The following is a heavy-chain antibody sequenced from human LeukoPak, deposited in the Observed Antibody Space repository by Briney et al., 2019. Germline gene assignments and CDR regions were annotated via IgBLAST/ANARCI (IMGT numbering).Heavy chain of an antibody. D-gene: IGHD3-10*01. CDR1: GFTFSIYS. CDR3: ARDGSGVRGADKTYYYYYMDV. V-gene: IGHV3-21*01. CDR2: IISSGSYI. Sequence: GGSLRLSCAASGFTFSIYSMDWVRQAPGKGLEWVSSIISSGSYIYYADSVKGRFTISRDNAKNSLYLQMNSLRAEDTAVYYCARDGSGVRGADKTYYYYYMDVWGKGTTATVSS. J-gene: IGHJ6*03.